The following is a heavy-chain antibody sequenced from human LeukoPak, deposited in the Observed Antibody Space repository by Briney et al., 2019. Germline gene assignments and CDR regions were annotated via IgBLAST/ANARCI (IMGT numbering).Heavy chain of an antibody. J-gene: IGHJ4*02. D-gene: IGHD3-16*01. CDR3: ASSYVTPGGFDY. CDR2: INPSGGST. V-gene: IGHV1-46*01. CDR1: GYTFTSYY. Sequence: GASVKVSCKASGYTFTSYYMHWVRQAPGQGLEWMGIINPSGGSTSYAQKFQGRVTMTRDTSTSTVYMELSSLRSGDTAVYYCASSYVTPGGFDYWGQGTLVTVSS.